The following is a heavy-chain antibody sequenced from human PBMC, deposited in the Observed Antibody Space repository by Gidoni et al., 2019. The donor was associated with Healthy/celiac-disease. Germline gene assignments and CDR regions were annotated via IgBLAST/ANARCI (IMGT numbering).Heavy chain of an antibody. CDR3: AREYYYDSSGYYYVKFYYYGMDV. CDR1: GSSSPSNSAA. V-gene: IGHV6-1*01. Sequence: QVQLQQSGPGLVTPSQTLSLTCAISGSSSPSNSAALNWIRQSPSRGLEWMGRTYYRSKWYNDYAVSVKSRITINPDTSKNQFSLQLNSVTPEDTAVYYCAREYYYDSSGYYYVKFYYYGMDVWGQGTTVTVSS. J-gene: IGHJ6*02. D-gene: IGHD3-22*01. CDR2: TYYRSKWYN.